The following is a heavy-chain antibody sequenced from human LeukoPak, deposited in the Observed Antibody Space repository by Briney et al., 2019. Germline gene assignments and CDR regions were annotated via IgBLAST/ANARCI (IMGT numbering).Heavy chain of an antibody. J-gene: IGHJ5*02. CDR3: AREVVDTAMVRWFDP. CDR1: GASISSYY. Sequence: PSETLSLTCTVSGASISSYYWSWIRQPPGKGLEWIGYIYYSGSTNYNPSLKSRVTISVDTSKNQFSLKLSSVTAADTAVYYCAREVVDTAMVRWFDPWGQGTLVTVSS. CDR2: IYYSGST. V-gene: IGHV4-59*01. D-gene: IGHD5-18*01.